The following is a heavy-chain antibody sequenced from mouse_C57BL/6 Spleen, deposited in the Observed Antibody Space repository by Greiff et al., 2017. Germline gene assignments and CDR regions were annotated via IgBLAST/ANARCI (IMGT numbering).Heavy chain of an antibody. CDR3: ARSPLLTPWFAY. CDR2: IDPEDGET. V-gene: IGHV14-2*01. Sequence: EVMLVESGAELVKPGASVKLSCTASGFNIKDYYMHWVKQRTEQGLEWIGRIDPEDGETKYAPKFQGKATITADTSSNTAYLQLSSLTSEDTAVYYCARSPLLTPWFAYWGQGTLVTVSA. CDR1: GFNIKDYY. D-gene: IGHD4-1*01. J-gene: IGHJ3*01.